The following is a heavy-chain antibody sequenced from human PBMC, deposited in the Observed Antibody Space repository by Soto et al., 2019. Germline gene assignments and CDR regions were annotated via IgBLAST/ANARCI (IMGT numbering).Heavy chain of an antibody. Sequence: QVQLVQSGAEVKKPGASVKVSCKASGYTFTSYDINWVRQATGQGLEWMGWMNPNSGNTGYAQKFQGRVTMTRNTSIRTAYMELSSLRSEDTAGYYCAITHLRFGEHHYWGQGTLVTVSS. J-gene: IGHJ4*02. CDR2: MNPNSGNT. D-gene: IGHD3-10*01. CDR3: AITHLRFGEHHY. CDR1: GYTFTSYD. V-gene: IGHV1-8*01.